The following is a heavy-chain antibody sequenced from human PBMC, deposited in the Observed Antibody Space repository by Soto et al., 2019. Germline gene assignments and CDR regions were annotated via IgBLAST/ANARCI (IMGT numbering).Heavy chain of an antibody. CDR1: GYSFTSYW. D-gene: IGHD2-2*01. CDR3: ARGYCSSTSCHVVYYGMDV. Sequence: GESLKISCKGSGYSFTSYWISWVRQMPGKGLEWMGRIDPSDSYTNYSPSFQGHVTISADKSISTAYLQWSSLKASDTAMYYCARGYCSSTSCHVVYYGMDVWGQGTTVTVSS. J-gene: IGHJ6*02. V-gene: IGHV5-10-1*01. CDR2: IDPSDSYT.